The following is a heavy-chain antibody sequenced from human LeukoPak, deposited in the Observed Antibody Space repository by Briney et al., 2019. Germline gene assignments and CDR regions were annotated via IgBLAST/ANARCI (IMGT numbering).Heavy chain of an antibody. CDR1: GFTFSGSA. Sequence: GGSLRLSCAASGFTFSGSAMHWVRQASGKGLEWVGHIGNKVSNYATEYAASLRGRFTISRDDSKDTAYLQVNSLKTEDMAVYYCAGNYDSWTGLNYWGQGTLVTVSS. CDR3: AGNYDSWTGLNY. CDR2: IGNKVSNYAT. J-gene: IGHJ4*02. V-gene: IGHV3-73*01. D-gene: IGHD3-3*01.